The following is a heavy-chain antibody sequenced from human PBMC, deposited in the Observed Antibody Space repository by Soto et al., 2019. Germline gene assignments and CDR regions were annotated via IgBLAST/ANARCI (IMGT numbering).Heavy chain of an antibody. Sequence: PSEALSLTCTVSGGSISRYYWSWIRQPPGKGLEWIGYIYYSGSTNYNPSLKSRVTISVDTSKNQFSLKLSSVTAADTAVYYCARVSSDPDYYYYMDVWGKGTTVTVS. CDR1: GGSISRYY. CDR2: IYYSGST. J-gene: IGHJ6*03. V-gene: IGHV4-59*01. CDR3: ARVSSDPDYYYYMDV.